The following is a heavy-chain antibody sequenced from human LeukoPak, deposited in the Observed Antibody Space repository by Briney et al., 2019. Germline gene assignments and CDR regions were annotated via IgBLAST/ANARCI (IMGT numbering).Heavy chain of an antibody. Sequence: GGSLRLSCAASEFTFSNYWMTWVRQAPGKGLEWVANIKGDGSEKYYVHSVKGRFTISRDNAKDSLYLQMDSLRAEDTALYYCASERPSSSWYDFWGQGTLVTVSS. CDR3: ASERPSSSWYDF. CDR1: EFTFSNYW. D-gene: IGHD6-13*01. V-gene: IGHV3-7*01. CDR2: IKGDGSEK. J-gene: IGHJ5*01.